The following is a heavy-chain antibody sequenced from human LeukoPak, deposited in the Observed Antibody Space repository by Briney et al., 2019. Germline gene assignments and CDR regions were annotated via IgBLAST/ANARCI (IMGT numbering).Heavy chain of an antibody. D-gene: IGHD4-17*01. CDR3: AKDYGDYEGFFDY. Sequence: AASVKVSCKASGGTFSSYAISWVRQAPGQGLEWTGRIIPIFGTANYAQKFQGRVTITADKSTSTAYMELSSLRSEDTAVYYCAKDYGDYEGFFDYWGQGTLVTVSS. J-gene: IGHJ4*02. V-gene: IGHV1-69*06. CDR1: GGTFSSYA. CDR2: IIPIFGTA.